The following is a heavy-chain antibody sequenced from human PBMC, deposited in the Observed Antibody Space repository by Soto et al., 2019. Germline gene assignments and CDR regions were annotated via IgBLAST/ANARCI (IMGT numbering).Heavy chain of an antibody. CDR3: ARLMRPPYYYSSGGYNRSEVNWFDP. CDR2: ISAYNGNT. D-gene: IGHD3-10*01. CDR1: GYTSTSYG. V-gene: IGHV1-18*01. Sequence: GASVKVSCKASGYTSTSYGISWVRQPPRQGLEWMGWISAYNGNTNYAQKLQGRVTMTTDTSTSTAYMELRSLRSDDTAVYYCARLMRPPYYYSSGGYNRSEVNWFDPWGQGTLVTVSS. J-gene: IGHJ5*02.